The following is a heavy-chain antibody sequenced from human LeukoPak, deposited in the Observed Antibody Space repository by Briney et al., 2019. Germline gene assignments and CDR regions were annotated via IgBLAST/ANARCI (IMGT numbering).Heavy chain of an antibody. CDR2: ISYDGSNK. CDR1: GFTFSSYA. Sequence: TGGSLRLSCATSGFTFSSYAMHWVRQAPGKGLEWVAVISYDGSNKYYADSVKGRFTISRDNSKNTLYLQMNSLRAEDTAVYYCAREGTKFRGYSGYPYFDYWGQGTLVTVSS. D-gene: IGHD5-12*01. CDR3: AREGTKFRGYSGYPYFDY. J-gene: IGHJ4*02. V-gene: IGHV3-30*04.